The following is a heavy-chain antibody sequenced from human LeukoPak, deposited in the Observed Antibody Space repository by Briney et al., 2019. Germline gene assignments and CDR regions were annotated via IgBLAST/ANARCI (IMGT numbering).Heavy chain of an antibody. J-gene: IGHJ4*02. CDR3: ARDFLSSGYYYNFDY. CDR1: GFTFSSYA. D-gene: IGHD3-22*01. Sequence: GGSLRLSCVASGFTFSSYAMHWVRQAPGKGLEWVAVISYDGSNKYYADSVKGRFTISRDNSKNTLYLQMNSLRAEDTAVYYCARDFLSSGYYYNFDYWGQGTLVTVSS. CDR2: ISYDGSNK. V-gene: IGHV3-30-3*01.